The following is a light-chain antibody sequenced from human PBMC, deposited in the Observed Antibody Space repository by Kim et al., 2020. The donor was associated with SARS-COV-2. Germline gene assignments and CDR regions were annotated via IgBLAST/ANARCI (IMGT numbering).Light chain of an antibody. V-gene: IGLV3-21*04. Sequence: PRKTARITCGGSSIGSKSVHWYQQMPGQAPVLVISYDSDRPSGIPERFSGSNSGNTATLTISRVEAGDEAGYYCQVWDSSGDHRVVFGGGTQLTVL. CDR2: YDS. CDR1: SIGSKS. CDR3: QVWDSSGDHRVV. J-gene: IGLJ2*01.